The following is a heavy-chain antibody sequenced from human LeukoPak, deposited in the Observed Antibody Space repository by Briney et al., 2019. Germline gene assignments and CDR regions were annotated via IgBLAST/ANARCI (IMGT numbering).Heavy chain of an antibody. Sequence: SETLSLACTVSGGSISSYYWSWIRQPVGKGLEWIGHIYTSGSTNYNPSLKSRVTMSVDTSKNQFSLKLSSVTAADTAVYYCARVSGGTLIDYWGQGTLVTVSS. CDR1: GGSISSYY. V-gene: IGHV4-4*07. J-gene: IGHJ4*02. D-gene: IGHD3-16*01. CDR3: ARVSGGTLIDY. CDR2: IYTSGST.